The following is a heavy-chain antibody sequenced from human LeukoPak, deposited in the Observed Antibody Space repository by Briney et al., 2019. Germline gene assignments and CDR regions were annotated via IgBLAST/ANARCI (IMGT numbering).Heavy chain of an antibody. Sequence: GGSLRLSCAASGFTYSSYAMSWVRQAPGKGLKWVSGISGNGGSTYYADSVKGRLTISRDNSKNTLYMQMNSLRAEDTAVYYCAKFWSNVVNSGMDVWGQGTTVTVSS. CDR2: ISGNGGST. CDR1: GFTYSSYA. CDR3: AKFWSNVVNSGMDV. J-gene: IGHJ6*02. V-gene: IGHV3-23*01. D-gene: IGHD3-3*01.